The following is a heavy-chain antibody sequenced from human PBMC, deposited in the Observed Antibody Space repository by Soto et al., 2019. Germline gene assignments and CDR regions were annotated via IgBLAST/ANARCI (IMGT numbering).Heavy chain of an antibody. Sequence: QVQLVQSGAEVKKPGASVKVSCKASGYTFTSYGISWVRQAPGQGLEWMGWISASQKLQGGVTMTTDTSTSTAYMELRSLRSDDTAVYYCARDNPPLGYWGQGTLVTVSS. J-gene: IGHJ4*02. V-gene: IGHV1-18*01. CDR2: ISAS. CDR3: ARDNPPLGY. CDR1: GYTFTSYG.